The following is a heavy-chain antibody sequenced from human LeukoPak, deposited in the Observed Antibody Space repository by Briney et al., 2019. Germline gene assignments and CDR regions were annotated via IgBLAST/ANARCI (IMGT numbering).Heavy chain of an antibody. CDR2: IYSGGST. Sequence: PGGSLRLSCAASGFTVSSNYMSWVRQAPGKGLEWVSVIYSGGSTYYADSVKGRFTISRDNSKNTLYLQMNSLRAEDTAVYYCARDLGSRRYAFDIWGQGTMVTVSS. CDR1: GFTVSSNY. D-gene: IGHD1-26*01. CDR3: ARDLGSRRYAFDI. J-gene: IGHJ3*02. V-gene: IGHV3-66*01.